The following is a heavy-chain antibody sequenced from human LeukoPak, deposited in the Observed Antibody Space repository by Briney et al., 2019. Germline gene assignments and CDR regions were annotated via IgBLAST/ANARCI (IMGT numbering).Heavy chain of an antibody. Sequence: TGGSLRLSCAASGFTFSNFWMHWVRQAPGKGLVWVARINSDGSATNYADSVKGRFTISRDNSKNTLYLQMNSLRAEDTAVYYCAKVPYWGQGTLVTVST. CDR3: AKVPY. CDR1: GFTFSNFW. V-gene: IGHV3-74*01. J-gene: IGHJ4*02. CDR2: INSDGSAT.